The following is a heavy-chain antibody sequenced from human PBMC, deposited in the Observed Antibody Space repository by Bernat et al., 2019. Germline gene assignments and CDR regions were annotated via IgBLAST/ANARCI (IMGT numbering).Heavy chain of an antibody. V-gene: IGHV3-23*01. CDR2: ISGSGGST. J-gene: IGHJ4*02. CDR1: GFTFSSYA. CDR3: AKCPIRPTEFDY. Sequence: EVQLLESGGGLVQPGGSLRLSCAASGFTFSSYAMSWVRQAPGKGLEWVSGISGSGGSTYYADSVKGRFTISRDNSKNTLYLQMNSLRAEDTAVYYCAKCPIRPTEFDYWGQGTLVTVSS.